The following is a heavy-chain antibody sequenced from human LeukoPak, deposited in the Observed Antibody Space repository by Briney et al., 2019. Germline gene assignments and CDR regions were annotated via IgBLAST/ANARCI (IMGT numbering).Heavy chain of an antibody. Sequence: PSETLSPTCAVYGGSFSGYYWSWIRQPPGKGLEWIGEINHSGSTNYNPSLKSRVTISVDTSKNQFSLKLSSVTAADTAVYYCARLGGYCSSTSCPLDYWGQGTLVTVSS. D-gene: IGHD2-2*01. CDR2: INHSGST. J-gene: IGHJ4*02. V-gene: IGHV4-34*01. CDR3: ARLGGYCSSTSCPLDY. CDR1: GGSFSGYY.